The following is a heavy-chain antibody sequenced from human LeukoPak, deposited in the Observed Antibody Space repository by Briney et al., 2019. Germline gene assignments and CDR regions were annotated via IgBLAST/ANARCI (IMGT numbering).Heavy chain of an antibody. CDR3: ARGGLILRYFVDYYYYYMDV. V-gene: IGHV1-2*06. D-gene: IGHD3-9*01. J-gene: IGHJ6*03. CDR1: GYIFIGYY. CDR2: INPNSGGT. Sequence: ASVKVSCRASGYIFIGYYMHWVRQAAGNGLEWMGRINPNSGGTKYAQKFQARVTMTRDTSISTEYMELSRLRSDHTAVYYCARGGLILRYFVDYYYYYMDVWGKGTTVTVSS.